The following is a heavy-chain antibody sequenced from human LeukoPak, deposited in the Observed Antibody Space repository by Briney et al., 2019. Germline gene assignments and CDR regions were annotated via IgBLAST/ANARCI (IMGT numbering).Heavy chain of an antibody. CDR1: GGSISSYY. D-gene: IGHD2-15*01. CDR3: AREREYCSGGSCRRWFDP. J-gene: IGHJ5*02. V-gene: IGHV4-59*01. CDR2: IYYSGST. Sequence: SDTLSLTCTVSGGSISSYYWNWIRQPPPEALEWIGYIYYSGSTNFNPSLKSRVTISVDTSKNHFSLRLSSVTAADTAVYYCAREREYCSGGSCRRWFDPWGQGTLVTVSS.